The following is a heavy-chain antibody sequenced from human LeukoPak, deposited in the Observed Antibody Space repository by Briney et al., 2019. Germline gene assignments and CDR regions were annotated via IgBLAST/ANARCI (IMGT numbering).Heavy chain of an antibody. V-gene: IGHV1-2*02. CDR2: INPNSGGT. Sequence: ASGKVSCKASGYTFSDYYIHWVRQAPGQGPEWMGWINPNSGGTNYAQNLQGRVTMTRDTSISTAYMELSRLRSDDTAVYYCARDYERIIMVRGVPLSPQTVFDPWGQGTLVTVSS. D-gene: IGHD3-10*01. J-gene: IGHJ5*02. CDR1: GYTFSDYY. CDR3: ARDYERIIMVRGVPLSPQTVFDP.